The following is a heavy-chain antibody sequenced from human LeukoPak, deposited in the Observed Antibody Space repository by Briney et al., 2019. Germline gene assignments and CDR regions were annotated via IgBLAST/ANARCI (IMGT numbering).Heavy chain of an antibody. Sequence: GGSLRLSCAASGFTFSSYGMHWVCQAPGKGLEWVAFIRYDGSNKYYADSVKGRFTISRDNAKNSLYLQMNSLRAEDTAVYYCARGNAGTFDYWGQGTLVTVSS. CDR1: GFTFSSYG. CDR2: IRYDGSNK. D-gene: IGHD6-13*01. J-gene: IGHJ4*02. CDR3: ARGNAGTFDY. V-gene: IGHV3-30*02.